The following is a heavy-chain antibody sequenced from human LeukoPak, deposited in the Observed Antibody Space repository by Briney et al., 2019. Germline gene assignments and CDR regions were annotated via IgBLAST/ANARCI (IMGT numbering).Heavy chain of an antibody. CDR2: ISGSGGST. CDR3: AKRHSSGWYRGDYFDY. D-gene: IGHD6-19*01. CDR1: GFTFSSYA. Sequence: GGSLRLSCAASGFTFSSYAMSWVRQAPGKGLEWVSAISGSGGSTYYADSVKGRFTISRDNSKNTLYPQMNSLRAEDTAVYYCAKRHSSGWYRGDYFDYWGQGTLVTVSS. J-gene: IGHJ4*02. V-gene: IGHV3-23*01.